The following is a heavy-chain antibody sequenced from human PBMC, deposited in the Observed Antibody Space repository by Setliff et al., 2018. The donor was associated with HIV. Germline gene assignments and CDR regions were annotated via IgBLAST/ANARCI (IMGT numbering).Heavy chain of an antibody. Sequence: ASVKVSCKISGYTLTEVSMHWVRQAPGKGLEWMGYFDPQDGKTIYAQNLQDRVTMTTDTSTSTAYMELRSLRSDDTAVYYCARAYDTLSGYYDYWGQGTLVTVSS. V-gene: IGHV1-24*01. CDR1: GYTLTEVS. CDR3: ARAYDTLSGYYDY. J-gene: IGHJ4*02. CDR2: FDPQDGKT. D-gene: IGHD3-9*01.